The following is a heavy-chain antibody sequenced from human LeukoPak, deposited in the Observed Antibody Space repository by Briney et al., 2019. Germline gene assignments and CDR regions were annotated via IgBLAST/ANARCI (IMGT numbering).Heavy chain of an antibody. J-gene: IGHJ5*02. V-gene: IGHV4-38-2*02. D-gene: IGHD3-10*01. CDR2: VYHSGST. CDR1: GYSISSGYY. Sequence: PSETLSLTCTVSGYSISSGYYWGWIRQPPGKGLEWIGSVYHSGSTYYNPSLMSRVTISVDTSKNQSSLKLSSVTAADTAVYYCARHSSITMVRGVIISGNWFDPWGQGTLVTVSP. CDR3: ARHSSITMVRGVIISGNWFDP.